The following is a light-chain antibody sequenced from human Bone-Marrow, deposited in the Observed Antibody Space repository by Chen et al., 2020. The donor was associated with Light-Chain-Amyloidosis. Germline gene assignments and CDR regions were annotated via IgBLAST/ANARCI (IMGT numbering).Light chain of an antibody. Sequence: QSALTQPASVSGSPGQSITISCTGTSSDVGGDNHVSWYQQHPDKAPKFMIYEVTNWPSWVPDRFSGSKSDNTASLTITGLQTEDEADYFCSSYTITNTLVFGSGTRVTVL. CDR2: EVT. V-gene: IGLV2-14*01. CDR1: SSDVGGDNH. CDR3: SSYTITNTLV. J-gene: IGLJ1*01.